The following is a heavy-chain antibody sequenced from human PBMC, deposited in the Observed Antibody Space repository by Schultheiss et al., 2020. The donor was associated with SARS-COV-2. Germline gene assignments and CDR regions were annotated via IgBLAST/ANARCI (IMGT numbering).Heavy chain of an antibody. CDR3: ARPGREYCGNTNCYYSDY. Sequence: GGSLRLSCAASGFTFSSYGMHWVRQAPGKGLEWVAVIWYDGSNKYYADSVKGRFTISRDNSKNTLYLQMNSLRVEDTAVYYCARPGREYCGNTNCYYSDYWGQGTLVTGS. J-gene: IGHJ4*02. V-gene: IGHV3-33*01. CDR1: GFTFSSYG. CDR2: IWYDGSNK. D-gene: IGHD2-2*01.